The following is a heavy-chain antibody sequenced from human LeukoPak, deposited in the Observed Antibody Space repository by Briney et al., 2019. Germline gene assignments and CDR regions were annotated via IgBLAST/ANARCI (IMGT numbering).Heavy chain of an antibody. CDR1: GFTFTSYS. D-gene: IGHD1-14*01. CDR2: TSDRGDYT. V-gene: IGHV3-23*01. CDR3: AKDRVPGDY. Sequence: PGGSLRLSCAASGFTFTSYSMSWVRQAPGKGLEWVSGTSDRGDYTYYADSVKGRFTISRDNSKNTLYLLMNSLRAEDTALYYCAKDRVPGDYWGQGTLVTVSS. J-gene: IGHJ4*02.